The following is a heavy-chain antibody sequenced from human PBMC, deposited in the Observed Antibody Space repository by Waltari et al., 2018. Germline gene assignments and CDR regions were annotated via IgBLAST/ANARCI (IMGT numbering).Heavy chain of an antibody. CDR3: ASTQWGFGDPVFDY. D-gene: IGHD3-10*01. CDR2: LYYSGST. J-gene: IGHJ4*02. CDR1: GGSISSSSYY. Sequence: QLQLPESGPGLVKPSETLSLTCTVSGGSISSSSYYWGWIRQPPGKGLEWIGSLYYSGSTYYNPSLKSRVTISVDTSKNQFSLKLSSVTAADTAVYYCASTQWGFGDPVFDYWGQGTLVTVSS. V-gene: IGHV4-39*07.